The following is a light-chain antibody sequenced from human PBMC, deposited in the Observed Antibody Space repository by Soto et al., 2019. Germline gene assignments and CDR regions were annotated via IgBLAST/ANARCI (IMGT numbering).Light chain of an antibody. J-gene: IGKJ4*01. CDR2: DAS. Sequence: EIVLTQSPATLSLSPGERATLSCRASQSVSSKLAWYQQKPGQAPRLLIYDASNRATGIPARFSGSGSGTDFTLTISSLEPEDIGVYYCQQRSNWPLTFGGGTKVESK. CDR1: QSVSSK. CDR3: QQRSNWPLT. V-gene: IGKV3-11*01.